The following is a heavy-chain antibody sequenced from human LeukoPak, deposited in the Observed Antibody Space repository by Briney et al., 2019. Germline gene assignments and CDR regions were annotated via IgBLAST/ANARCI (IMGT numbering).Heavy chain of an antibody. CDR2: SIPIFGTA. CDR3: ARGSYYYGSGSYYYYYYYYMDV. V-gene: IGHV1-69*05. J-gene: IGHJ6*03. Sequence: SVKVSCKASGGTFSSYAISWVRQAPGQGLEWMGGSIPIFGTANYAQKFQGRVTIATDESTSTAYMELSSLRSEDTAVYYCARGSYYYGSGSYYYYYYYYMDVWGKGTTVTVFS. CDR1: GGTFSSYA. D-gene: IGHD3-10*01.